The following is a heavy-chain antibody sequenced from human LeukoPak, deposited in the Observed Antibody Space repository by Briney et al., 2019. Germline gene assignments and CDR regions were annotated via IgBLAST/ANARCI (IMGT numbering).Heavy chain of an antibody. J-gene: IGHJ4*02. CDR2: INYSGST. CDR1: GGSINSYY. CDR3: AVGGWLRYAY. D-gene: IGHD5-24*01. V-gene: IGHV4-59*01. Sequence: SETLSLTCTVSGGSINSYYWSWIRQPPGKGLEWIGYINYSGSTNYNPSLKSRVTISVDTSKNQFSLKLSSVTAADTAVYYCAVGGWLRYAYWGQGTLVTVSS.